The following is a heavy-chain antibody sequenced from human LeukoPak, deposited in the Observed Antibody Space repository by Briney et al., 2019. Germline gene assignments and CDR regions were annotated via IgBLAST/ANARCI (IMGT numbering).Heavy chain of an antibody. CDR1: GGSISSYS. D-gene: IGHD6-13*01. V-gene: IGHV4-59*01. J-gene: IGHJ4*02. CDR3: ARVRVAAAGLDY. CDR2: IYYSGST. Sequence: SETLSLTCTVSGGSISSYSWTWIRQPPGKGLEWIGYIYYSGSTNYNPSLKSRVTISVDTSKNQFSLKLSSVTAADTAVYYCARVRVAAAGLDYRGQGTLVTVSS.